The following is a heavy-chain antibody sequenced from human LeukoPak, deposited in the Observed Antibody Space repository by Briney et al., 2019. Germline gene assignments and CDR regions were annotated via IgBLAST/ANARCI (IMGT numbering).Heavy chain of an antibody. Sequence: SETLSLTCTVSGGSISSYYWSWIRQPAGKGLEWIGRIYTSGSTNYNPSLKSRVTMSVDTSKNQFSLKLSSVTAADTAVYYCARVGCGGDCSPYYYYYYYYMDVWGKGTTVTISS. CDR1: GGSISSYY. V-gene: IGHV4-4*07. CDR3: ARVGCGGDCSPYYYYYYYYMDV. CDR2: IYTSGST. J-gene: IGHJ6*03. D-gene: IGHD2-21*02.